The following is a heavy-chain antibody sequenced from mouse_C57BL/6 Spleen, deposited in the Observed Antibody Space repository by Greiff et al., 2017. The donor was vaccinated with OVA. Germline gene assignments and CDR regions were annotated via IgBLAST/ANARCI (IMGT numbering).Heavy chain of an antibody. J-gene: IGHJ2*01. V-gene: IGHV1-42*01. CDR1: GYSFTGYY. CDR3: ARLGYYGSSYGYYFDY. CDR2: INPSTGGT. D-gene: IGHD1-1*01. Sequence: EVQLQQSGPELVKPGASVKISCKASGYSFTGYYMNWVKQSPEKSLEWIGEINPSTGGTTYNQKFKAKATLTVDKSSSTAYMQLKSLTSEDSAVYYGARLGYYGSSYGYYFDYGGQGTTLTVSS.